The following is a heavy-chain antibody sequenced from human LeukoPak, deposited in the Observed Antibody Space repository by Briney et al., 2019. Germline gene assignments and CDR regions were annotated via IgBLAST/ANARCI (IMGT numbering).Heavy chain of an antibody. CDR1: GFTFGDYA. Sequence: GRSLRLSCTTSGFTFGDYALSWVRQAPGKGLEWVGFMRSGETPQYAASVSGRFIISRDDSNRVAHLQMSSLKTEDTALYYCARSRDGYNFAFDYWGRGTLVNVSS. J-gene: IGHJ4*02. CDR3: ARSRDGYNFAFDY. CDR2: MRSGETP. D-gene: IGHD5-24*01. V-gene: IGHV3-49*04.